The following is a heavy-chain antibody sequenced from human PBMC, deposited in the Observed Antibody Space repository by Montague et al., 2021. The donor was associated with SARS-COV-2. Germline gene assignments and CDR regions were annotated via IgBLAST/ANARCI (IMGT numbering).Heavy chain of an antibody. V-gene: IGHV3-48*03. Sequence: SLRLSCAASGFTFSRYNMNWVRQAPGKGPEWISYISISATRTQYAGSVKGRFTISRDNGRNSLYLQMNSLTVGDTAVYYCTREESSNIGDALDNWGQGTKVTVSS. J-gene: IGHJ3*02. CDR3: TREESSNIGDALDN. CDR2: ISISATRT. D-gene: IGHD2/OR15-2a*01. CDR1: GFTFSRYN.